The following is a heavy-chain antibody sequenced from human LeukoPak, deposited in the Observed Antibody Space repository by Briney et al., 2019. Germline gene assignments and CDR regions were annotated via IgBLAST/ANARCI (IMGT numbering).Heavy chain of an antibody. CDR3: VEVTATDEGFDI. CDR2: IHGGGGT. CDR1: GFTVSTNY. D-gene: IGHD2-21*02. V-gene: IGHV3-53*01. Sequence: GGSLRLSCAASGFTVSTNYVSWVRQAPGKGPEWVSLIHGGGGTYYADSVKGRFTISRDISKNTMYLQMNSLRADDTAVYCAVEVTATDEGFDIWAKGQWSPCLQ. J-gene: IGHJ3*02.